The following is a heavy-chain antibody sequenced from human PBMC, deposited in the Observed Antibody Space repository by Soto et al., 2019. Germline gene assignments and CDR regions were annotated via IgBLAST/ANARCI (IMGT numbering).Heavy chain of an antibody. D-gene: IGHD3-10*02. V-gene: IGHV4-31*03. CDR2: IYYSGST. CDR1: GGSISSGGYY. Sequence: SETLSLTCTVSGGSISSGGYYWSWIRQHPGKGLEWIGYIYYSGSTYYNPSLKSRVTISVETSKNQFSLKLSSVTAADTAVYYCARDVFSGSYSTFDYWGQGTLVTVSS. CDR3: ARDVFSGSYSTFDY. J-gene: IGHJ4*02.